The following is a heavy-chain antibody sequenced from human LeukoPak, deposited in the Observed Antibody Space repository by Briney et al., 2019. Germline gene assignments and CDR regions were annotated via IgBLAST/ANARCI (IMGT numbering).Heavy chain of an antibody. D-gene: IGHD3-22*01. V-gene: IGHV4-30-2*01. Sequence: SETLSLTCAVSGGSISSGGYSWSWIRQPPGKGLEWIGYIYHSGSTYYNPSLKSRVTISVDRCKNQFSLKLSSVTAADTAVYYCARGNFVQDYYDISGYYFDYWGQGTLVTVSS. CDR2: IYHSGST. J-gene: IGHJ4*02. CDR3: ARGNFVQDYYDISGYYFDY. CDR1: GGSISSGGYS.